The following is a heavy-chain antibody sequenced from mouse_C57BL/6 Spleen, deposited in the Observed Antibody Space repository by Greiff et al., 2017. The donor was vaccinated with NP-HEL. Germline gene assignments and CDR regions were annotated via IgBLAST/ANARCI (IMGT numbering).Heavy chain of an antibody. CDR1: GYTFTSYW. Sequence: QVQLQQPGAELVRPGTSVTLSCKASGYTFTSYWLHWVKQRPGQGLEWIGVIDPSDSYTTYNQKFKGKAPLTVDTYSRTAYTQRSSLTSEDSAVYYCARGDGSSGMGDWGQGTSVTVSS. D-gene: IGHD1-1*01. J-gene: IGHJ4*01. CDR2: IDPSDSYT. V-gene: IGHV1-59*01. CDR3: ARGDGSSGMGD.